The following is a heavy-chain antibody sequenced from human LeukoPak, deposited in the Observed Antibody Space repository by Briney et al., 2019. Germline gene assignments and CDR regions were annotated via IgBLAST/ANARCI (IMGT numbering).Heavy chain of an antibody. J-gene: IGHJ5*02. CDR2: MHPGGTT. CDR3: AKTGSLFGRFVYH. V-gene: IGHV4-59*01. CDR1: ADSMNNYY. Sequence: SETLSLTCSVFADSMNNYYWTWIRQPPGKGLEWVGNMHPGGTTKFHPSLEGRVTMSIDTSNKQFSLRLRSVTAADTATYYCAKTGSLFGRFVYHWGPGALVIVSS. D-gene: IGHD3-10*02.